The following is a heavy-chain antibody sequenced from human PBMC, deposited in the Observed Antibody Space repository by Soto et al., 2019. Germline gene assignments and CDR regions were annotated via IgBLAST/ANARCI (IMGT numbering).Heavy chain of an antibody. Sequence: ASVKVSCKASGYTFTSYGIHWVRQAPGQRLEWMGWINAANGDTKYSPKFQGRVTITRDTSASTAYMELSSLRSEDTAVYYCVRTPVHATGIDWFDTWGQGTQVTVSS. CDR2: INAANGDT. CDR1: GYTFTSYG. CDR3: VRTPVHATGIDWFDT. D-gene: IGHD2-8*02. J-gene: IGHJ5*02. V-gene: IGHV1-3*01.